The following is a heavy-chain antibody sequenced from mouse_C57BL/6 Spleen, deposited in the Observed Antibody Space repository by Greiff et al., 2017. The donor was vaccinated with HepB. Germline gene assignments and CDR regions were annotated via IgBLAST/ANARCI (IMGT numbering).Heavy chain of an antibody. CDR1: GYTFTSYW. CDR2: IHPNSGST. J-gene: IGHJ1*03. V-gene: IGHV1-64*01. Sequence: VQLQQSGAELVKPGASVKLSCKASGYTFTSYWMHWVKQRPGQGLEWIGMIHPNSGSTNYNEKFKSKATLTVDKSSSTAYMQLSSLTSEDSAVYYCARSHYGSSSWYFDVWGTGTTVTVSS. CDR3: ARSHYGSSSWYFDV. D-gene: IGHD1-1*01.